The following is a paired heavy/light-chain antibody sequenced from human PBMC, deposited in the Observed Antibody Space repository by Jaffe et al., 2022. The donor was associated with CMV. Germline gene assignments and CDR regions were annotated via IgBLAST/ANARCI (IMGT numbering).Light chain of an antibody. CDR1: QSVSRW. J-gene: IGKJ1*01. CDR2: EAS. CDR3: QQYIDFSGT. Sequence: DIQMTQSPSTLPASVGDTVTITCRASQSVSRWLAWYQQKPGNSPKLLIYEASTLESGVSSRFSGSGSGTEFTLTISSLQPDDFATYYCQQYIDFSGTFGQGTKVEIK. V-gene: IGKV1-5*03.
Heavy chain of an antibody. CDR1: GFSFSSYW. D-gene: IGHD2-15*01. J-gene: IGHJ4*02. CDR3: ARVTLSTYWSGSNY. Sequence: EVQLVESGGGLVQPGGSLTLSCAASGFSFSSYWMNWVRQAPGKGLEWVANINEHGGETKYADSVKGRFTIFRDNAKNSLYLQMNSLRAEDTAVYYCARVTLSTYWSGSNYWGQGTLLTVSS. V-gene: IGHV3-7*03. CDR2: INEHGGET.